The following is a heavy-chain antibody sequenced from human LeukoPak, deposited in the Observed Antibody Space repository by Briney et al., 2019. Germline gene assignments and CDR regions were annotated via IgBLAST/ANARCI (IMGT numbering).Heavy chain of an antibody. CDR1: GYSISSGYY. CDR2: IYHSGST. CDR3: ARDLPSEGIAAAGTIDDY. D-gene: IGHD6-13*01. Sequence: SETLSLTCTVSGYSISSGYYWGWIRQPPGKGLEWIGSIYHSGSTYYNPSLKSRVTISVDTSKNQFSLKLSSVTAADTAVYYCARDLPSEGIAAAGTIDDYWGQGTLVTVSS. V-gene: IGHV4-38-2*02. J-gene: IGHJ4*02.